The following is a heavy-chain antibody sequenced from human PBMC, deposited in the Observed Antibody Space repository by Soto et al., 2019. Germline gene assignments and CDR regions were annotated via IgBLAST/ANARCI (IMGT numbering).Heavy chain of an antibody. Sequence: GGSLRLSCTGYGFTFGDYAMSWFRQAPGKGLEWVGFIRSKAYTGTTEYAASVKGRFTISRDDSKSIAYLQMNSLKTEDTAVYYCARDIYYGSGSHLLWGQGTLVTVSS. V-gene: IGHV3-49*03. J-gene: IGHJ4*02. CDR1: GFTFGDYA. D-gene: IGHD3-10*01. CDR2: IRSKAYTGTT. CDR3: ARDIYYGSGSHLL.